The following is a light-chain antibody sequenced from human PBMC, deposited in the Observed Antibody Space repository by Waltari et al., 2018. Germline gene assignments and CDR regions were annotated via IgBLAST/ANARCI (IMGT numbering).Light chain of an antibody. CDR2: AAF. J-gene: IGKJ5*01. CDR3: QQFKTSPLT. CDR1: QDIRSY. Sequence: IQLTQSPSSLSASVGDSITITCRASQDIRSYLAWYQQKPGKAPHLLMYAAFTLQSGVPSRFSGSGSGTDFTLTISSLQPEDFATYYCQQFKTSPLTFGQGTRLEIK. V-gene: IGKV1-9*01.